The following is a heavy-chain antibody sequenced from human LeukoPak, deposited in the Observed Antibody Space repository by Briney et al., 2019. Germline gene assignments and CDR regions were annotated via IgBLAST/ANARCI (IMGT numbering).Heavy chain of an antibody. Sequence: PGGSLRLSCAASGFTFSSYEMNWVRQAPGKGLEWVSYISSSGSTIYYADSVKGRFTISRDNAKNSLYLQMNSLRAEDTAVYYCARDFLGVAAAGYYYYMDVWGKGTTVTVSS. CDR1: GFTFSSYE. J-gene: IGHJ6*03. D-gene: IGHD6-13*01. V-gene: IGHV3-48*03. CDR3: ARDFLGVAAAGYYYYMDV. CDR2: ISSSGSTI.